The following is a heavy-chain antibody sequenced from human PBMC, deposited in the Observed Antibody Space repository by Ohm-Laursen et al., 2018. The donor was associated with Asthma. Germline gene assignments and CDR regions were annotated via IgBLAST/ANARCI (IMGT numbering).Heavy chain of an antibody. J-gene: IGHJ4*02. V-gene: IGHV3-21*01. CDR3: AKGSVATRTVYFDY. CDR1: GYTFSRYS. D-gene: IGHD5-24*01. Sequence: SLRLSCAASGYTFSRYSIHWVRQIPGKGLEWVASISTASSFIYYADSVRGRFTTSRDNARNSVYLQMNSLRAEDTALYYCAKGSVATRTVYFDYWGQGTLVTVSS. CDR2: ISTASSFI.